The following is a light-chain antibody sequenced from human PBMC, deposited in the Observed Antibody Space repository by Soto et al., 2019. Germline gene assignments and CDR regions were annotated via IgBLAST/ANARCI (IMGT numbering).Light chain of an antibody. CDR1: QSVSGRY. CDR2: GAS. CDR3: QKYGSSVPWT. V-gene: IGKV3-20*01. J-gene: IGKJ1*01. Sequence: EIVLAQSPGTLSLSPGERATLSCRASQSVSGRYLAWYQQKPGQAPRLLIFGASSRATGIPDRFSGSGSGTDFTLTISRLEPEDFAVYYCQKYGSSVPWTFGQGTKVEIK.